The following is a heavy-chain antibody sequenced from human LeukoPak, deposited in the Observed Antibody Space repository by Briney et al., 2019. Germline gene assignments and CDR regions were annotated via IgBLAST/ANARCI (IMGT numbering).Heavy chain of an antibody. D-gene: IGHD2-2*01. Sequence: GGSLRLSCVASGFSFRSYGMHWVRQAPGKGLEWVAIIWFDGSNKYYTDSVKGRFTISRDNSKNTLYLQMNSLRAEDTAVYYCAKDAIAYAYWGQGTLVTVSS. CDR2: IWFDGSNK. V-gene: IGHV3-33*06. J-gene: IGHJ4*02. CDR3: AKDAIAYAY. CDR1: GFSFRSYG.